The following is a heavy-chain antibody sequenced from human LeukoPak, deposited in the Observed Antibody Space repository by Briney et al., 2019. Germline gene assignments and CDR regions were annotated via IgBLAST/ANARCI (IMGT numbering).Heavy chain of an antibody. D-gene: IGHD6-13*01. CDR2: ISWNSGSI. J-gene: IGHJ4*02. V-gene: IGHV3-9*01. Sequence: PGRSLRLSCAASGFTFDDYAMHWVRQAPGKGLEWVSGISWNSGSIGYADSVKGRFTISRDNAKNSLYLQMNSLRAEDTAVYYCAREPNSSSWYRSCFDYWGQGTLVTVSS. CDR3: AREPNSSSWYRSCFDY. CDR1: GFTFDDYA.